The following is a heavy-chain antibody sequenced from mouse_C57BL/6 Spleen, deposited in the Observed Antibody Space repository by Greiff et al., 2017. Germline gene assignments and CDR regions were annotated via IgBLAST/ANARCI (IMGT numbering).Heavy chain of an antibody. V-gene: IGHV14-1*01. CDR1: GFNIKDYY. CDR2: IDPEDGDT. Sequence: VQLQQSGAELVRPGASVKLSCTASGFNIKDYYMHWVKQRPEQGLEWIGRIDPEDGDTEYAPKFKGKATMTADTSSNTAYLQLSSLTSEDTAVYYCTRYDYTPYYFDCRGQGTTLTVAS. D-gene: IGHD2-4*01. J-gene: IGHJ2*01. CDR3: TRYDYTPYYFDC.